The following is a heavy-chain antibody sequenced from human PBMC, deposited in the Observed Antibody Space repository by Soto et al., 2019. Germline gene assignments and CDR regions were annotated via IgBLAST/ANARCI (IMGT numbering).Heavy chain of an antibody. CDR1: GGSISSYY. CDR3: AREGTKRWLQLRAFDI. J-gene: IGHJ3*02. Sequence: QVQLQESGPGLVKPSETLSLTCTVSGGSISSYYWSWIRQPPGKGLEWIGYIYYSGSTNYNPSLNSRVTIQVDTSKNQFSLKLSSVTAADTAVYYCAREGTKRWLQLRAFDIWGQGTMVTVSS. V-gene: IGHV4-59*01. D-gene: IGHD5-12*01. CDR2: IYYSGST.